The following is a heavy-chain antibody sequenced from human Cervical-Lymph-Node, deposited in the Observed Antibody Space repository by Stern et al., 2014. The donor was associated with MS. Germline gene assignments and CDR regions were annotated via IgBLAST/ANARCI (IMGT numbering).Heavy chain of an antibody. V-gene: IGHV4-4*02. D-gene: IGHD6-13*01. CDR2: IYVSGSP. Sequence: QVQLGQSGPGLVKPSGTLSLTCAVSGDSISGNNWWSWVRQSPGKGLEWIGEIYVSGSPNYNPSLESRAIMSVERSNNQFSLKLNSVTAADTAVYYCARRGGQRLVHFDYWGQGILVTVSS. CDR1: GDSISGNNW. J-gene: IGHJ4*02. CDR3: ARRGGQRLVHFDY.